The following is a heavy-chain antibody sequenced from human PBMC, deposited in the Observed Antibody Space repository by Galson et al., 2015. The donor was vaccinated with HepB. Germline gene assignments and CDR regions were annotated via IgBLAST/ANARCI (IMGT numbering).Heavy chain of an antibody. V-gene: IGHV3-23*01. Sequence: SLRLSCASSGFTFSSFAMSWVRQAPGKGLDWVSAISGSGATTYYAESVRGRFTISRDNSKNTLYLQMHSLKAEDTAVYYCAKDPTYCGGDCYSDYWGQGTLVTVSS. CDR2: ISGSGATT. CDR3: AKDPTYCGGDCYSDY. J-gene: IGHJ4*02. D-gene: IGHD2-21*02. CDR1: GFTFSSFA.